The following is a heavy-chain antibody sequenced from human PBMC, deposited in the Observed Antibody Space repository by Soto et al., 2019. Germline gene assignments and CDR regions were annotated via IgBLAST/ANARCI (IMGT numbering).Heavy chain of an antibody. CDR1: GGTCSTYA. CDR2: IIPMFGTA. Sequence: QVQLVQCGAEVKKPESSVKVSCNAPGGTCSTYAISWVRQAPGQGLEWMGGIIPMFGTANYAQRFQDRVTITADESTNTVYMELSSLISEDTAVYFCASGIQLWLRRINNGYSGWGQGTLVTVSS. CDR3: ASGIQLWLRRINNGYSG. V-gene: IGHV1-69*12. D-gene: IGHD5-18*01. J-gene: IGHJ4*02.